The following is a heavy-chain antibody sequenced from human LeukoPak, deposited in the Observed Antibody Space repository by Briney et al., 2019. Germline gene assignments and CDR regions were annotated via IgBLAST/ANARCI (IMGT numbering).Heavy chain of an antibody. CDR1: GGSISSGGYY. CDR3: ARVEATITSRWDWFDP. D-gene: IGHD5-12*01. J-gene: IGHJ5*02. Sequence: SETLSLTCTVSGGSISSGGYYWSWIRQHPGKGLEWIGYIYYSGSTYYNPSLKSRVTISVDTSKNQFSLKLSSVTAADTAVYYCARVEATITSRWDWFDPWGQGTLVTVSS. V-gene: IGHV4-31*03. CDR2: IYYSGST.